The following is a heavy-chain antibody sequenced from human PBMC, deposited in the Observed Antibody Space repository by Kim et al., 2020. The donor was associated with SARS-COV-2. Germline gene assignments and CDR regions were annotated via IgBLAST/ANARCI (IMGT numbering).Heavy chain of an antibody. D-gene: IGHD5-12*01. CDR3: AREKKRWLQFYFDY. V-gene: IGHV4-34*01. Sequence: NPSLKSRVTISVDTSKNQFSLKLSSVTAADTAVYYCAREKKRWLQFYFDYWGQGTLVTVSS. J-gene: IGHJ4*02.